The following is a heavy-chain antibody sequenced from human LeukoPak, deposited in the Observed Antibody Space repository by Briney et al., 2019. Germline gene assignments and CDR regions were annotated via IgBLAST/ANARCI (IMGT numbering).Heavy chain of an antibody. CDR2: ISGSGGST. V-gene: IGHV3-23*01. CDR1: GFTFDDYG. D-gene: IGHD3-9*01. Sequence: PGGSLRLSCAASGFTFDDYGMSWVRQAPGKGLEWVSAISGSGGSTYYADSVKGRFTISRDNSKNTLYLQMNSLRAEDTAVYYCAKGALRYFDWLLAFDYWGQGTLVTVSS. CDR3: AKGALRYFDWLLAFDY. J-gene: IGHJ4*02.